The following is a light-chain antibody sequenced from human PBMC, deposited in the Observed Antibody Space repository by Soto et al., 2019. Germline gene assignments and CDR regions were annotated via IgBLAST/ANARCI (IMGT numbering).Light chain of an antibody. J-gene: IGKJ1*01. CDR1: QSVGYTY. CDR2: STS. Sequence: EIVLTQSPGTLSLSPGGRSTLSGMASQSVGYTYLAWYQQKPGQAPRLLMYSTSIRATGIPDRFSGSGSGNDFTLTISRLDPEDFAVYYCQHYDRAPMWTFGQGTKLDIK. V-gene: IGKV3-20*01. CDR3: QHYDRAPMWT.